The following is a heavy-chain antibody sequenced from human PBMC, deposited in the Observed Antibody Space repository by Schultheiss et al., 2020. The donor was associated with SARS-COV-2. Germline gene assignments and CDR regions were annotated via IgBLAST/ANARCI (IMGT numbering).Heavy chain of an antibody. V-gene: IGHV3-30*02. D-gene: IGHD3-22*01. J-gene: IGHJ4*02. Sequence: GESLKISCAASGFTFSSYGMHWVRQAPGKGLEWVAVIWYDGSNKYYADSVKGRFTISRDNSKNTLYLQMNSLRAEDTAVYYCAAGYYDSSGYYPTDYWGQGTLVTVSS. CDR1: GFTFSSYG. CDR2: IWYDGSNK. CDR3: AAGYYDSSGYYPTDY.